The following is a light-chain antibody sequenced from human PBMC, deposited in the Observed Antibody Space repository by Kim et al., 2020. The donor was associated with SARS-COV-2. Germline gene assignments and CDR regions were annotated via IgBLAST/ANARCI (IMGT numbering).Light chain of an antibody. J-gene: IGLJ1*01. CDR1: ITDVGGYNY. CDR2: DVT. V-gene: IGLV2-14*01. Sequence: QSALTQPASVSGSPGQSITISCTGVITDVGGYNYVSWYQQHPDKAPKLIIYDVTKRPSGVSSRFSGSKSGNTASLTISGLQAEDETDYYCGSYTSSSTFVFGTGTKVTVL. CDR3: GSYTSSSTFV.